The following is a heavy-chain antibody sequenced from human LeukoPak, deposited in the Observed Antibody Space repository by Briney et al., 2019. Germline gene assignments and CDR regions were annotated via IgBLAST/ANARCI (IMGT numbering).Heavy chain of an antibody. V-gene: IGHV1-69*13. Sequence: ASVKVSCKASGGTFSSYAISWVRQAPGQGLEWMGGIIPIFGTANYAQKFQGRVTITADESTSTAYMELSSLRSEDTAVYHCARDRRDGYNEFDYWGQGTLVTVSS. CDR1: GGTFSSYA. D-gene: IGHD5-24*01. CDR3: ARDRRDGYNEFDY. J-gene: IGHJ4*02. CDR2: IIPIFGTA.